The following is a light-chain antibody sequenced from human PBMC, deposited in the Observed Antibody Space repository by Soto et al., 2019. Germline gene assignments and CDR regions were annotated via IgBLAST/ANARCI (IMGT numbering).Light chain of an antibody. CDR2: DAS. V-gene: IGKV1-27*01. J-gene: IGKJ2*01. Sequence: DIQMTQSPSSLSASVGDRVTITCRTNQDISNHLAWYQQKPGKVPKLLIYDASKLQAGVHSRFSGSGSGTLFTLSVSSLQPDDVATSYCQKYKRAPHVLGQGTRLEIK. CDR1: QDISNH. CDR3: QKYKRAPHV.